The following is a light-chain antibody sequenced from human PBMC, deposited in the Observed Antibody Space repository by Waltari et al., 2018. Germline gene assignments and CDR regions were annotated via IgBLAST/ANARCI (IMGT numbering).Light chain of an antibody. CDR2: GVS. Sequence: QSALTQPASVSGSPGQAITISCTGTGSDIGGYNYVSWYQQHPGKAPKLPIYGVSSRSSGISNRFSGSKSGYAASLTISGLQAEDEAHYYCSSFTSTNTWVFGGGTKLTVL. CDR3: SSFTSTNTWV. CDR1: GSDIGGYNY. V-gene: IGLV2-14*03. J-gene: IGLJ3*02.